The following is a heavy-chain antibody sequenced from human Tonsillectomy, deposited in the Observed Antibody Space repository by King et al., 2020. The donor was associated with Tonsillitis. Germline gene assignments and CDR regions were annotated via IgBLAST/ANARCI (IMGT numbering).Heavy chain of an antibody. CDR3: ARRPAFHI. V-gene: IGHV4-59*08. CDR1: GGSISSYS. J-gene: IGHJ3*02. CDR2: IYYSGST. Sequence: QLQESGPGLVKPSETLSLTCTVSGGSISSYSWSWLRQPPGKGLEWIGYIYYSGSTNYNPSLKSRVTISVDTSKNQFSLKLSSVTAADTAVYYCARRPAFHIWGQGTMVTVSS.